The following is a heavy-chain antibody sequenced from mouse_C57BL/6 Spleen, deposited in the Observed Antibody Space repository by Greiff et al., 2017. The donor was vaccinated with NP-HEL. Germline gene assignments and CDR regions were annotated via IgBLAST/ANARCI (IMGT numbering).Heavy chain of an antibody. CDR2: IDPSDSYT. V-gene: IGHV1-50*01. Sequence: QVQLQQPGAELVKPGASVKLSCKASGYTFTSYWMQWVKQRPGQGLEWIGEIDPSDSYTNSNQKFKGKATLTVETSSSTAYMQLSSLTSEDSAVYYCASDPIVATRAMDYWGQGTSVTVSS. D-gene: IGHD1-1*01. J-gene: IGHJ4*01. CDR3: ASDPIVATRAMDY. CDR1: GYTFTSYW.